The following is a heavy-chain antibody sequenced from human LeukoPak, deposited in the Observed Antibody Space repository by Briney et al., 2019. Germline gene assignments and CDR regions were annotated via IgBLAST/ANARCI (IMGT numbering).Heavy chain of an antibody. CDR2: IYNSGST. J-gene: IGHJ3*02. Sequence: NPSGTLSLTCTVSGGSISNHYWSWIRQPAGKELEWIGRIYNSGSTNYNPSLKSRVTMSVDTSKNQFSLKLSSVTAADTAVYYCARDIYDSSGLDAFDIWGQGTMVTVSS. D-gene: IGHD3-22*01. V-gene: IGHV4-4*07. CDR1: GGSISNHY. CDR3: ARDIYDSSGLDAFDI.